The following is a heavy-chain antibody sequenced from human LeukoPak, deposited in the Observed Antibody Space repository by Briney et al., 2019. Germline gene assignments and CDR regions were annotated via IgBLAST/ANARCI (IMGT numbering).Heavy chain of an antibody. CDR1: GGSISTYY. V-gene: IGHV4-59*12. J-gene: IGHJ5*02. CDR2: IYHSGST. Sequence: PSETLSLTCTVSGGSISTYYWTWIRQPPGKGLEWIGYIYHSGSTKYNSSLKSRVTMSVDTSKNQFSLKLSSVTAADTAVYYCARDLVTMVRGVIISEFDNTNWFDPWGQGTLVTVSS. CDR3: ARDLVTMVRGVIISEFDNTNWFDP. D-gene: IGHD3-10*01.